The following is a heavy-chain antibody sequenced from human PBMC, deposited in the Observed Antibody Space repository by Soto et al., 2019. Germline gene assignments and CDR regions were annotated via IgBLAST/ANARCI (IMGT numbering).Heavy chain of an antibody. J-gene: IGHJ4*02. Sequence: SETLSLTCAVYGGSFSGYYWSWIRQPPGKGLEWIGEINHSGSTNYNPSLKSRVTISVDTSKNQFSLKLSSVTAADTAVYYCARGLEARWELPGPFDYWGQGTLVTVSS. CDR1: GGSFSGYY. V-gene: IGHV4-34*01. CDR3: ARGLEARWELPGPFDY. D-gene: IGHD1-26*01. CDR2: INHSGST.